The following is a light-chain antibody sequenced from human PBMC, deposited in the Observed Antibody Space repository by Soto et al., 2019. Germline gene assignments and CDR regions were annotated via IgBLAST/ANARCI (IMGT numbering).Light chain of an antibody. CDR1: QSVLYSSNNKNY. J-gene: IGKJ2*01. CDR3: QQYYGTPLT. V-gene: IGKV4-1*01. Sequence: DIVMTQSPDSLAVSLGERATINCKSSQSVLYSSNNKNYLAWYQQKPGQPPKLLIYWASTRESGVPDRFSGSGSGTDFTLTISSLQAEDVAVYYCQQYYGTPLTFGRGTKLEIK. CDR2: WAS.